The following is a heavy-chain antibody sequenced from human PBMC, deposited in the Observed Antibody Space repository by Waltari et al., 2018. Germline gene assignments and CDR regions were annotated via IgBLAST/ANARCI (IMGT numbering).Heavy chain of an antibody. Sequence: EVQLLESGGGLAQPGGSLRLSCAASGFIFSDYAMSWVRQAPGKGLEWVSDINGSGTGTYYADAVKGRFTISRDNSKNTLYLQMNSLRAEDTALFYCAKGTRSGWSTDPLEYWGQGVFVTVSS. V-gene: IGHV3-23*01. D-gene: IGHD6-19*01. CDR1: GFIFSDYA. CDR3: AKGTRSGWSTDPLEY. J-gene: IGHJ4*02. CDR2: INGSGTGT.